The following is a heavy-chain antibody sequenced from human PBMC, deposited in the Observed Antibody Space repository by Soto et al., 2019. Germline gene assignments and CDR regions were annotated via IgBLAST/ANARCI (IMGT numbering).Heavy chain of an antibody. CDR2: IYHSGST. V-gene: IGHV4-30-2*01. D-gene: IGHD2-15*01. Sequence: QLQLQESGSGLVKPSQTLSLTCAVSGGSISSGGYSWSWIRQPPGKGLEWIGYIYHSGSTYYNPSLKSRVTISVDRSKNQFSLKLSSVTAADTAVYYCASGYCSGGSCSPFYYWGHGTLVTVSS. CDR1: GGSISSGGYS. CDR3: ASGYCSGGSCSPFYY. J-gene: IGHJ4*01.